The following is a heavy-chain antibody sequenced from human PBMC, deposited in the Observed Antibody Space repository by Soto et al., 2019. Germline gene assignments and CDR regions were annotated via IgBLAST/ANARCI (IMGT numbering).Heavy chain of an antibody. V-gene: IGHV3-23*01. CDR1: GFSFSSYA. Sequence: EVQLLESGGGLVQPGGSLRLSCAASGFSFSSYAMSWVRQAPGKGLEWVSTIGGSDVKTFYAYSVKGRFSISRDTSDNTLYLQMNSLRADDTAIYYCARWNYLDYWGQGARVTVSS. D-gene: IGHD2-15*01. J-gene: IGHJ4*02. CDR2: IGGSDVKT. CDR3: ARWNYLDY.